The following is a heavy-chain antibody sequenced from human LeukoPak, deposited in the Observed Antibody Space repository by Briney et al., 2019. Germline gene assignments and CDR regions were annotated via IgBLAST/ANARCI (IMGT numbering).Heavy chain of an antibody. CDR1: GFTFSSYS. CDR3: ARSFAVTAFDY. V-gene: IGHV3-21*01. D-gene: IGHD2-21*02. CDR2: ISSSSSYI. Sequence: GGSLRLSCAASGFTFSSYSMNWVRQAPGKGLEWVSSISSSSSYIYYADSVKGRFTISRDNAKNSLYLQMNSLRAEDTAAYYCARSFAVTAFDYWGQGTLVTVSS. J-gene: IGHJ4*02.